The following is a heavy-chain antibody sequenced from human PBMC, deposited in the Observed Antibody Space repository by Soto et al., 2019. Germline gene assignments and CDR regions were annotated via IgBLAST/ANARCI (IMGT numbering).Heavy chain of an antibody. V-gene: IGHV4-39*01. CDR2: IYYSGST. CDR1: GGSISSSSYY. Sequence: SETLSLTCTVSGGSISSSSYYWGWIRQPPGKGLEWIGSIYYSGSTYYNPSLKSRVTISVDTSKNQFSLKLSSVTAADTAVYNCARHGPPYYDFWSGSPLDVWGKGTTVTVSS. CDR3: ARHGPPYYDFWSGSPLDV. D-gene: IGHD3-3*01. J-gene: IGHJ6*04.